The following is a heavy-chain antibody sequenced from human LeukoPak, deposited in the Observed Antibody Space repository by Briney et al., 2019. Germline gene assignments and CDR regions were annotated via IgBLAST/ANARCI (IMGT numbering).Heavy chain of an antibody. CDR1: GFTFCSSS. J-gene: IGHJ3*02. CDR3: VRDRAYAFDI. CDR2: LGISGNI. Sequence: GGSPRLSCAASGFTFCSSSMNWVRQAPGKGLEWVSYLGISGNIYYVDSVKGLFTISRDNAKNLMYQQMNSLKAEKTAVYSCVRDRAYAFDIWGQGTMVTVSS. V-gene: IGHV3-48*01.